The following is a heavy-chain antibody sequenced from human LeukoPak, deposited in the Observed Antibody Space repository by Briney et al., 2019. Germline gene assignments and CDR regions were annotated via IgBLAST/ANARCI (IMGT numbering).Heavy chain of an antibody. D-gene: IGHD5-24*01. CDR2: IIPTFGTA. V-gene: IGHV1-69*13. J-gene: IGHJ4*02. Sequence: SVKASCKASGGTFSSYAISWVRQAPGQGLEWMGGIIPTFGTANYAQKFQGRVTITADESTSTAYMELSSLRSEDTAVYYCAGAPSRDGYNHFDYWGQGTLVTVSS. CDR1: GGTFSSYA. CDR3: AGAPSRDGYNHFDY.